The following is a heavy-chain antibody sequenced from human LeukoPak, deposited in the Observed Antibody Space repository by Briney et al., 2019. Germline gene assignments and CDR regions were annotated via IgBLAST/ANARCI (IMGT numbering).Heavy chain of an antibody. J-gene: IGHJ4*02. V-gene: IGHV3-30*02. CDR3: AKSARRHCSGGSCYYFDY. CDR2: IRYDGSNK. Sequence: PGGSLRLSCAASGLTFSSYGMHWVRQAPGKGLEWVAFIRYDGSNKYYADSVKGRFTISRDNSKNTLYLQMNSLRAEGTAVYYCAKSARRHCSGGSCYYFDYWGQGTLVTVSS. CDR1: GLTFSSYG. D-gene: IGHD2-15*01.